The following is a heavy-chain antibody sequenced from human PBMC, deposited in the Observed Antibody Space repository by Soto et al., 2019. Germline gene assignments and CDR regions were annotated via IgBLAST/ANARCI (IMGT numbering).Heavy chain of an antibody. CDR2: ISYSGNT. Sequence: SETLSLTCTVSGGSISNFYWSWIRQPPGKGLEWIGYISYSGNTNYNPSLKSRVSISVDTPKNQLSLNLTSVTAADTAVYYCARAPMVLSRSYFDSWGQGTPVTVSS. CDR3: ARAPMVLSRSYFDS. V-gene: IGHV4-59*01. J-gene: IGHJ4*02. D-gene: IGHD2-8*01. CDR1: GGSISNFY.